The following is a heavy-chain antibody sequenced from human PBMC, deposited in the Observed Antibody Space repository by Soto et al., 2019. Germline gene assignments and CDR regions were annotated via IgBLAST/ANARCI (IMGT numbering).Heavy chain of an antibody. Sequence: EVQLVESGGGLIQPGGSLRLSCAASGFTVSSNYMSWVRQAPGKGLEWVSVIYSGGSTYYADSVKGRFTISRHNSKNTLYLQRNGVRAEDPAVYSWGRPPKGRAATAYGAQGPLVTVPS. D-gene: IGHD6-13*01. CDR1: GFTVSSNY. CDR2: IYSGGST. V-gene: IGHV3-53*04. CDR3: GRPPKGRAATAY. J-gene: IGHJ4*02.